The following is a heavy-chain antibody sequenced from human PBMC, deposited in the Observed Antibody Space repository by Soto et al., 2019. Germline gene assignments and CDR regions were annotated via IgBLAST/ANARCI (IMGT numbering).Heavy chain of an antibody. CDR3: VYDSSGYYIPYFDY. CDR2: IIPIFGTA. D-gene: IGHD3-22*01. V-gene: IGHV1-69*13. J-gene: IGHJ4*02. Sequence: ASVKVSCKASGGTFSSYAITWVRQAPGQGLEWMGGIIPIFGTANYAQKFQGRVTITADESTSTAYMELSSLRSEDTAVYYCVYDSSGYYIPYFDYWGQGTLVTVSS. CDR1: GGTFSSYA.